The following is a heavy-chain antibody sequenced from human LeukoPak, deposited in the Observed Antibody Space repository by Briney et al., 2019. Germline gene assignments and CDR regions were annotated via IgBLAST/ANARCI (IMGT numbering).Heavy chain of an antibody. V-gene: IGHV4-39*01. CDR2: IYYSGST. J-gene: IGHJ4*02. CDR3: ARHSIQLWLFY. CDR1: GVSISSSSYY. D-gene: IGHD5-18*01. Sequence: SETLSLTCTVSGVSISSSSYYWGWIRQPPGKGLEWIGSIYYSGSTYYNPSLKSRVTISVDTSKNQFSLKLSSVTAADTAVYYCARHSIQLWLFYWGQGTLVTVSS.